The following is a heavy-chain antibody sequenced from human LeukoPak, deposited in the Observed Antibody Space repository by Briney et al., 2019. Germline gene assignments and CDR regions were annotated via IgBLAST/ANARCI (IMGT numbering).Heavy chain of an antibody. V-gene: IGHV3-30*03. D-gene: IGHD5-24*01. CDR1: GFTFSSYG. J-gene: IGHJ4*02. CDR3: ARDTGDRWLQPPDY. CDR2: ISYDGSNK. Sequence: GGSLRLSCAASGFTFSSYGMHWVRQAPGKGLEWVAVISYDGSNKYYADSVKGRFTISRDNSKNTLYLQMNSLRAEDTAVYYCARDTGDRWLQPPDYWGQGTLVTVSS.